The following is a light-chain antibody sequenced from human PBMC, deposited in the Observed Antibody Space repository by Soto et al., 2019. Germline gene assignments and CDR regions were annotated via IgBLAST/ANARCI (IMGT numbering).Light chain of an antibody. CDR2: GAS. J-gene: IGKJ3*01. Sequence: EIVLTQSPGTLSVSPGERVTLSCRASQSISSSYLAWYQQRPGQAPRLLIFGASYRATGIPDRFSGSGSGTDFDLTISRLEPEDFAVYYCQQYNSSPPEFTFGPGTKVDSK. CDR1: QSISSSY. CDR3: QQYNSSPPEFT. V-gene: IGKV3-20*01.